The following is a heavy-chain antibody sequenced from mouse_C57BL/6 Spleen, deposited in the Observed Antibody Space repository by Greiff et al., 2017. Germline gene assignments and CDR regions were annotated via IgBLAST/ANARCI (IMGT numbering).Heavy chain of an antibody. CDR3: AKDGNYYGSSYAAYFDY. V-gene: IGHV1-82*01. D-gene: IGHD1-1*01. Sequence: QVQLKQSGPELVKPGASVKISCKASGYAFSSSWMNWVKQRPGKGLEWIGRIYPGDGDTNYNGKFKGKATLTADKSSSTAYMQLSSLTSEDSAVYFCAKDGNYYGSSYAAYFDYWGQGTTLTVSS. CDR2: IYPGDGDT. J-gene: IGHJ2*01. CDR1: GYAFSSSW.